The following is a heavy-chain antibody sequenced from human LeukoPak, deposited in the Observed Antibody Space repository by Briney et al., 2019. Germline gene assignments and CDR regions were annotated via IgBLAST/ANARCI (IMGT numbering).Heavy chain of an antibody. Sequence: ASVKVSCKASGYIFTDYAIHWLRQAPGQRPEWMGWMNAGNGNTKYSQKCQGRITLIRDTSAATAYMELSSLRHDDLAVFYCARGRGTSGTNRDFYYYYYMDVWGKGTTVTISS. J-gene: IGHJ6*03. D-gene: IGHD2-2*01. CDR3: ARGRGTSGTNRDFYYYYYMDV. V-gene: IGHV1-3*01. CDR1: GYIFTDYA. CDR2: MNAGNGNT.